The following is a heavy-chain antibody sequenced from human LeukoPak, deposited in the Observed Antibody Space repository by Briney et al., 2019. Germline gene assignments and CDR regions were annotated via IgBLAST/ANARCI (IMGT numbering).Heavy chain of an antibody. Sequence: PGGSLRLSCAASGFTFSSYGMHWVRQAPGKGLEWVAVISYDGSNKYYADSVKGRFTISRDNSKNTLYLQMNSLRAGDTAVYYCAKDRSGWFFDHWGQGTLVTVSS. CDR3: AKDRSGWFFDH. J-gene: IGHJ4*02. V-gene: IGHV3-30*18. CDR2: ISYDGSNK. D-gene: IGHD6-19*01. CDR1: GFTFSSYG.